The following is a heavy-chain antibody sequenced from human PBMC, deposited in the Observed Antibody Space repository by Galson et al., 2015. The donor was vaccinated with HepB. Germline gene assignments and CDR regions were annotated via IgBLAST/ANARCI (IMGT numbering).Heavy chain of an antibody. Sequence: SVKVSCKASGGTFSSYAISWVRQAPGQGLEWMGRIIPILGIANYAQKFQGRVTITADKSTSTAYMELSSLRSEDTAVYYCARDTNVDIVATTKYYYYYYGMDVWGQGTTVTVSS. J-gene: IGHJ6*02. CDR3: ARDTNVDIVATTKYYYYYYGMDV. D-gene: IGHD5-12*01. CDR1: GGTFSSYA. V-gene: IGHV1-69*04. CDR2: IIPILGIA.